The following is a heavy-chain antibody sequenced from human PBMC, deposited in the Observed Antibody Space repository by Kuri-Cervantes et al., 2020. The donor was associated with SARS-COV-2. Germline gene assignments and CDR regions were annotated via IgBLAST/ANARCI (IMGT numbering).Heavy chain of an antibody. Sequence: SETLSLTCTVSGGSISSASYHWNWIRQPAGKRLEWIGRVYVSGTTSYNPSLKSRLTISTDTSRNQFSLRLNSVTAAATAVYYCARNLLLWLSPDAFDIWGQGTMVTVSS. V-gene: IGHV4-61*02. CDR2: VYVSGTT. CDR3: ARNLLLWLSPDAFDI. D-gene: IGHD2-2*01. CDR1: GGSISSASYH. J-gene: IGHJ3*02.